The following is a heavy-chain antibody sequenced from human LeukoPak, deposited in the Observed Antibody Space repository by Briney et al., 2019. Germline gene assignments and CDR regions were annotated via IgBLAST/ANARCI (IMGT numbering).Heavy chain of an antibody. V-gene: IGHV3-9*01. CDR3: AKDSRGFDY. CDR1: GFTFYGYA. CDR2: ISWNSGSI. J-gene: IGHJ4*02. Sequence: GGSLRLSCAASGFTFYGYAMHWVRQAPGKGLEWVSGISWNSGSIGYADSVKGRFTISRDNAKNSLYLQMNSLRAEDTALYHCAKDSRGFDYWGQGTLVTVSS. D-gene: IGHD3-10*01.